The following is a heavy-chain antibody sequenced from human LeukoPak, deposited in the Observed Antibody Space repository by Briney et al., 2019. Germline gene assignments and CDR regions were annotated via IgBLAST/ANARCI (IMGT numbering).Heavy chain of an antibody. CDR2: ISADNGNT. D-gene: IGHD2-8*02. V-gene: IGHV1-18*01. CDR3: ARGAEDIVLSDYYGMDV. Sequence: GASVKVSCKASGYTFTSYGISWVRQAPGQGLEWMGWISADNGNTNYAQKLQGRVTMTTDTSTSTAYMELRSLRSDDTAVYYCARGAEDIVLSDYYGMDVWGQGTTVTVSS. J-gene: IGHJ6*02. CDR1: GYTFTSYG.